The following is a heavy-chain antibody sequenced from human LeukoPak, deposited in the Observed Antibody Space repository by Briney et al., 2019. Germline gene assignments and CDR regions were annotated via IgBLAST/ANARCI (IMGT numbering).Heavy chain of an antibody. J-gene: IGHJ4*02. V-gene: IGHV3-53*01. Sequence: GGSLRLSCTVSGFTLSSYEMSWIRQAPGKGLEWVSVIYSGGRTYYADSVKGRFTISRDTSKNTLYLQMDSLRVEDTALYYCARAVAATGDEFDYWGQGTLVTVSS. CDR1: GFTLSSYE. CDR3: ARAVAATGDEFDY. CDR2: IYSGGRT. D-gene: IGHD6-25*01.